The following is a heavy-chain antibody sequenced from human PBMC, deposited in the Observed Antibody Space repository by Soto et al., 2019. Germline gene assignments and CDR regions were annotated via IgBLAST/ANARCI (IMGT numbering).Heavy chain of an antibody. CDR1: GFTFTDFA. CDR2: ISDTT. J-gene: IGHJ4*02. Sequence: GGSLRLSCAASGFTFTDFAFSWVRQAPGKGLEWVSAISDTTYYTDSVKGRFTISRDNSVNTAFLQMNSLRAGDTAVYYCAKAYRAVAGNYFDHWGQGTLVTVSS. V-gene: IGHV3-23*01. CDR3: AKAYRAVAGNYFDH. D-gene: IGHD6-19*01.